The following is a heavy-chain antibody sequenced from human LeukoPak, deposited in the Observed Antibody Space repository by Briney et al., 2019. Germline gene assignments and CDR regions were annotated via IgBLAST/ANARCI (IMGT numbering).Heavy chain of an antibody. CDR3: ATTYDSSGYSYFDY. Sequence: GGSLRLSCAASGFTFSSYAIHWVRQAPGKGLEGVALISYDGTNKYYAASEKGRFTISRDNSKNTLYLQMNSLRADDTAVYYCATTYDSSGYSYFDYWGQGTLVTVSS. D-gene: IGHD3-22*01. V-gene: IGHV3-30-3*01. CDR1: GFTFSSYA. CDR2: ISYDGTNK. J-gene: IGHJ4*02.